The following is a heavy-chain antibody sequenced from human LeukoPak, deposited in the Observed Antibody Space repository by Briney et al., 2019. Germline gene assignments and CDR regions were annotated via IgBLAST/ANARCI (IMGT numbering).Heavy chain of an antibody. V-gene: IGHV1-2*02. CDR1: GYTFTGYC. D-gene: IGHD6-19*01. Sequence: ATVKLSCKASGYTFTGYCMHWVRQAPGQGLEWMGWINPKSGGTNYAQRFQGRVTMTRDTSISTTYMELSRLRSDDTAVYYCARDLGISGWYAPPLGYFDYWGQGTLVTVSS. CDR3: ARDLGISGWYAPPLGYFDY. J-gene: IGHJ4*02. CDR2: INPKSGGT.